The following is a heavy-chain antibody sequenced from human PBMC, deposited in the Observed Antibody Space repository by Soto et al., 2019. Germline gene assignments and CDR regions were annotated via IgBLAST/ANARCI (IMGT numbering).Heavy chain of an antibody. D-gene: IGHD2-15*01. Sequence: QVQLQESGPGLVKPSETLSLTCTVSGGSISSYYWSWIRQPPGKGLEWIGYIYYSGSTNYNPSLKSRVTISVDTSKNQFSLKLSSVTAADTAVYYCARDSNFCSGGSCYRKAFDYWGQGTLVTVSS. V-gene: IGHV4-59*01. J-gene: IGHJ4*02. CDR3: ARDSNFCSGGSCYRKAFDY. CDR2: IYYSGST. CDR1: GGSISSYY.